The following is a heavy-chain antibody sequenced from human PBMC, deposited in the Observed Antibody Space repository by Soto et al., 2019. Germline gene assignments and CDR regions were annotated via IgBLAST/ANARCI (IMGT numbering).Heavy chain of an antibody. J-gene: IGHJ4*02. D-gene: IGHD4-17*01. CDR1: GFTFSSYG. CDR2: ISYDGSNK. CDR3: AKDRGSTTVVTLDY. V-gene: IGHV3-30*18. Sequence: PGGSLRLSCAASGFTFSSYGMHWVRQAPGKGLEWVAVISYDGSNKYYADSVKGRFTFSRDNSKNTLYLQMNSLRAEDTAVYYCAKDRGSTTVVTLDYWGQGTLVTVSS.